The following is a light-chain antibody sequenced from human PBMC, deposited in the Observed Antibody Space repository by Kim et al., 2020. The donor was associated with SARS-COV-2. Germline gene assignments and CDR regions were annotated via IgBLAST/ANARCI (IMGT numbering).Light chain of an antibody. CDR3: NSRDSSGDQVR. CDR1: SLRTYY. Sequence: SSELTQDPTVSVALGQTVRITCQGDSLRTYYASWYQKKPGQAPLLVIFGYNNRPSGIPDRFSGSGSGDTASVTITGAQAEDEADYYCNSRDSSGDQVRFG. J-gene: IGLJ2*01. V-gene: IGLV3-19*01. CDR2: GYN.